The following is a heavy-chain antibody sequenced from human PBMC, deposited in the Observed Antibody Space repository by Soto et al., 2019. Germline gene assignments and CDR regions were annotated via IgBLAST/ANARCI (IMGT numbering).Heavy chain of an antibody. Sequence: QITLKESGPTLVKPTQTLTLTCTFSGFSLSTSGMGVGWIRQPPGKTLEWLALIYWSDDKYHSPSLKSRLTLTNGTSKNQVVLTMTNMDPVDTGAYYCAHSIRGWYEPFDYWVQGTLVTVSS. V-gene: IGHV2-5*01. J-gene: IGHJ4*02. D-gene: IGHD6-19*01. CDR1: GFSLSTSGMG. CDR2: IYWSDDK. CDR3: AHSIRGWYEPFDY.